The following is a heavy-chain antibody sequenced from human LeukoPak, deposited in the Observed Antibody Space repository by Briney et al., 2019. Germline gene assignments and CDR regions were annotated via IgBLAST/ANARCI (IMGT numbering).Heavy chain of an antibody. CDR2: ISDSGGGT. CDR1: GITLSNYG. CDR3: AKRGVVIRVILVGFHKEAYYFDS. D-gene: IGHD3-22*01. J-gene: IGHJ4*02. V-gene: IGHV3-23*01. Sequence: GGSLRLSCAVSGITLSNYGLSWVRHAPGKGLEWVAGISDSGGGTNYADSVKGRFTISRDNPKNTLYVQMNSLRAEDTAVYFCAKRGVVIRVILVGFHKEAYYFDSWGQGALVTVSS.